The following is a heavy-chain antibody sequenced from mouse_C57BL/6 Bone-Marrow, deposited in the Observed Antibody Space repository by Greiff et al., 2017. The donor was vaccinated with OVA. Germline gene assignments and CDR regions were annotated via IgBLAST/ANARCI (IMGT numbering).Heavy chain of an antibody. Sequence: QVQLKQPGAELVRPGTSVKLSCKASGYTFTSYWMHWVKQRPGQGLEWIGVIDPSDSYTNYNQKFKGQATLTVDTSSSTAYMQLSSLTSEDSAVYYCARERGNYYGPDYFDYWGQGTTLTVSS. CDR1: GYTFTSYW. J-gene: IGHJ2*01. D-gene: IGHD1-1*01. CDR2: IDPSDSYT. V-gene: IGHV1-59*01. CDR3: ARERGNYYGPDYFDY.